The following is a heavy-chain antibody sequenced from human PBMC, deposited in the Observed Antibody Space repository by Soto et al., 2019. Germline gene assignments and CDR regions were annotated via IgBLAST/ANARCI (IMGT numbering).Heavy chain of an antibody. J-gene: IGHJ6*02. CDR2: IWYDGSNK. CDR3: ASDRGYYDFWGGYWFLRMDV. Sequence: GGYLRLSCADSGFTFSTYGMNWVRQAPCQVVEWVEVIWYDGSNKYYADSVQGRFTIYRDNSKNTLYLQMNSLRAEDTAVYYCASDRGYYDFWGGYWFLRMDVWGQGSTLTASS. CDR1: GFTFSTYG. V-gene: IGHV3-33*08. D-gene: IGHD3-3*01.